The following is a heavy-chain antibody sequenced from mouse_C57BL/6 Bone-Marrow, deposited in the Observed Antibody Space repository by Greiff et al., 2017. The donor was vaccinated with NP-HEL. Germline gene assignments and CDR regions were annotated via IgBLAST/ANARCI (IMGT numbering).Heavy chain of an antibody. CDR3: ARYYCSSYVGY. Sequence: QVQLQQPGAELVRPGTSVKLSCKASGYTFTSYWMHWVKQRPGQGLEWIGVIDPSDSYTNYNQKFKGKATLTVDTSSSTAYMQLSSLTSEDSAVYYCARYYCSSYVGYWGQGTTLTVSS. V-gene: IGHV1-59*01. J-gene: IGHJ2*01. CDR2: IDPSDSYT. D-gene: IGHD1-1*01. CDR1: GYTFTSYW.